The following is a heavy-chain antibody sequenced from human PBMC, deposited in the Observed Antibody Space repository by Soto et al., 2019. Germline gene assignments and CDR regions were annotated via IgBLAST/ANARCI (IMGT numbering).Heavy chain of an antibody. J-gene: IGHJ6*02. CDR1: GYTLTELS. CDR2: FDPEDAEI. CDR3: AGITMIVVGAYGMDV. Sequence: ASVKVSCKVSGYTLTELSMHWARQAPGKGLEWMGGFDPEDAEIIYAQKFQGRVTMTEDTSTDTAYMELSSLRSEDTAVYYCAGITMIVVGAYGMDVWGQGTTVTVSS. D-gene: IGHD3-22*01. V-gene: IGHV1-24*01.